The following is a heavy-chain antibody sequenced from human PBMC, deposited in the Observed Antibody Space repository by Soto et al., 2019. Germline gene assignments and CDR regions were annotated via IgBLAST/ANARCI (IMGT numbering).Heavy chain of an antibody. D-gene: IGHD6-19*01. CDR2: IKHSGSS. J-gene: IGHJ4*02. Sequence: SETLSLTCAVYAGSFSHYYWNWIRQSPGKGLEWIGKIKHSGSSNYNPSLRSRVSISVDMSKNQFSLRLTSVTAADTAVYYCAREGGSIGGWFGRKFDSWGQGTQVTVSS. CDR3: AREGGSIGGWFGRKFDS. CDR1: AGSFSHYY. V-gene: IGHV4-34*01.